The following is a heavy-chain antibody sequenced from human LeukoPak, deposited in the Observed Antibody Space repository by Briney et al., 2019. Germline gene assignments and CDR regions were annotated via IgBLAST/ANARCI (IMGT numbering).Heavy chain of an antibody. J-gene: IGHJ1*01. CDR2: IYYSGST. V-gene: IGHV4-31*03. D-gene: IGHD3-22*01. Sequence: PSQTLSLTCTVSGGSISSGGYYWSWIRQHPGKGLEWIGYIYYSGSTYYNPSLKSRVTISVDTSKNQFSLKLSSVTAADTAVYYCARVEGSGYYSEYFQHWGQGTLVTVSS. CDR3: ARVEGSGYYSEYFQH. CDR1: GGSISSGGYY.